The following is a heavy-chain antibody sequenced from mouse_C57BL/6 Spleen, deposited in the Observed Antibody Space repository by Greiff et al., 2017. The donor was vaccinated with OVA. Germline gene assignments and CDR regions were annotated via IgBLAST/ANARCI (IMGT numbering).Heavy chain of an antibody. J-gene: IGHJ1*03. CDR1: GYTFTSYW. Sequence: QVQLQQPGAELVKPGASVKLSCKASGYTFTSYWMQWVKQRPGQGLEWIGEIDPSDSYTNSNQKFKGKATLTVDTSSSTAYMQLSSLTSEDSAVYYCAREDPRYFDVWGTGTTVTVSS. V-gene: IGHV1-50*01. CDR3: AREDPRYFDV. CDR2: IDPSDSYT.